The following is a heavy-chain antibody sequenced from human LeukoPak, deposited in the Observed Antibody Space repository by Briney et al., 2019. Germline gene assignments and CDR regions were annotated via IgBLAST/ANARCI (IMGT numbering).Heavy chain of an antibody. V-gene: IGHV1-18*01. Sequence: GASVKVSCKASGYTFTSYGISWVRQAPGQGLEWMGWISAYNGNTTYAQKLQGRVTMTTDTSTSTAYMELRSLRSDDTAVYYCARRGSSFYYYGMDVWGQGTTVTVSS. J-gene: IGHJ6*02. D-gene: IGHD6-6*01. CDR2: ISAYNGNT. CDR1: GYTFTSYG. CDR3: ARRGSSFYYYGMDV.